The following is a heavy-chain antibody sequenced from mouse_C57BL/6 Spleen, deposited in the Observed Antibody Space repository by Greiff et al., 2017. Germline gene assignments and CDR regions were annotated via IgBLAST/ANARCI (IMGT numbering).Heavy chain of an antibody. V-gene: IGHV2-2*01. CDR1: GFSLTSYG. D-gene: IGHD1-1*01. J-gene: IGHJ1*03. Sequence: QVQLKESGPGLVQPSQSLSITCTVSGFSLTSYGVHWVRQSPGKGLEWLGVIWSGGSTDYNAAYISRLSISKDNSKSQVFFKMNSLQADDTAIYYCSRNWCYISSYVGNWYFDVWGTGTTVTVSS. CDR3: SRNWCYISSYVGNWYFDV. CDR2: IWSGGST.